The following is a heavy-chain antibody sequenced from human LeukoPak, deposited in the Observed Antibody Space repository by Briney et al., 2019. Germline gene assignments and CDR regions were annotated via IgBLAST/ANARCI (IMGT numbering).Heavy chain of an antibody. J-gene: IGHJ3*02. Sequence: ASVKVSCKASGYTFTGYYMHWVRQAPGQGLEWMGRINPNSGGTNYAQKFQGRVTMTRDMSVSTAYMELSRLRPDDTAVYYCASPSGSSWWYVFNIWGQGTMVTVSS. CDR2: INPNSGGT. D-gene: IGHD2-15*01. V-gene: IGHV1-2*06. CDR1: GYTFTGYY. CDR3: ASPSGSSWWYVFNI.